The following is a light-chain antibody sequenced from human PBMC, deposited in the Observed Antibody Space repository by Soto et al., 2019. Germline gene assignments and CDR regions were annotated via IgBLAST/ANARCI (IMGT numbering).Light chain of an antibody. Sequence: EIVLTQSPATLSLSPGERATLSCRASQSVSSYLVWYQQKPGQAPRLLIYEASNRATGIPARFSGSGSGTDFTLTISSLEPEDFAVYYCQHRSGWPALTFGGGTEVEIK. J-gene: IGKJ4*01. V-gene: IGKV3-11*01. CDR1: QSVSSY. CDR2: EAS. CDR3: QHRSGWPALT.